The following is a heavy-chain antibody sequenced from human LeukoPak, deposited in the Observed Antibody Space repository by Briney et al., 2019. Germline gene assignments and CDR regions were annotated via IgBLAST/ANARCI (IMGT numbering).Heavy chain of an antibody. CDR3: ARRSSGWYGSSSP. CDR1: GGSISSYY. V-gene: IGHV4-59*01. Sequence: PSETLSLTCTVSGGSISSYYWSWIRQPPGKGLEWIGYIYYSGSTNYNPSLKSRVTISVDTSKNQFSLKLSSVTAADTAVYYCARRSSGWYGSSSPWGQGTLVTVSS. CDR2: IYYSGST. D-gene: IGHD6-19*01. J-gene: IGHJ5*02.